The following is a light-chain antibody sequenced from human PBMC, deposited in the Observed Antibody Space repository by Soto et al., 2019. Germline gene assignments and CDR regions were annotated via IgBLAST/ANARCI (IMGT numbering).Light chain of an antibody. CDR3: SSYTSSSTVV. V-gene: IGLV2-14*01. J-gene: IGLJ2*01. Sequence: QSVLTQPASVSGSPGQSITNSCTGTSSDVGGYNYVSWYQQHPGKAPKLMIYDVSNRPSGVSNRFSGSKSGNTASLTISGLQAEDEADYYCSSYTSSSTVVFAGGTKLTVL. CDR2: DVS. CDR1: SSDVGGYNY.